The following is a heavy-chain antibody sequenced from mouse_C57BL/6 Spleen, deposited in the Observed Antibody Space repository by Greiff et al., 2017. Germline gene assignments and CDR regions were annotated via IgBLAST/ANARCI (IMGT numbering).Heavy chain of an antibody. J-gene: IGHJ1*03. D-gene: IGHD1-1*01. CDR2: IWSGGST. CDR3: ARKGEYYGSRGDWYFDV. Sequence: QVQLQQSGPGLVQPSQSLSITCTVSGFSLTSYGVHWVRQSPGKGLEWLGVIWSGGSTDYNAAFISRLSISKDNSKSQVFFKMNSLQADDTAIYYCARKGEYYGSRGDWYFDVWGTGTTVTVSS. CDR1: GFSLTSYG. V-gene: IGHV2-2*01.